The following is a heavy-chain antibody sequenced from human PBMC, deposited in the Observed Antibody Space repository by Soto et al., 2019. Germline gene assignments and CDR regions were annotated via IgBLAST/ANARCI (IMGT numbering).Heavy chain of an antibody. CDR1: GVSTTSDY. CDR3: VRDLNGSGDY. CDR2: IFHSLGA. V-gene: IGHV4-59*01. J-gene: IGHJ4*02. D-gene: IGHD3-10*01. Sequence: ETLALTCTVSGVSTTSDYWSWIRQPPGKGLEWLGYIFHSLGAKYNPSLGSRGTISLDTSKNQLSLSLRSVTAADTAIYFCVRDLNGSGDYWGQGTLVTVSS.